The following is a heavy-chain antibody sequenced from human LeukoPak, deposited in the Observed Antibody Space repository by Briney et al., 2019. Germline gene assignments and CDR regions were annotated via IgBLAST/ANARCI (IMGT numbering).Heavy chain of an antibody. Sequence: GGSLRLSCAASGFTFSSYAMSWVRQAPGKGLEWVSGVSGSGGSTYYADSVKGRFTISRDNSKNTLYLQMNSLRAEDTAIYYCAKDLDIVATITGNWGQGTLVTVSS. D-gene: IGHD5-12*01. CDR2: VSGSGGST. CDR3: AKDLDIVATITGN. CDR1: GFTFSSYA. V-gene: IGHV3-23*01. J-gene: IGHJ4*02.